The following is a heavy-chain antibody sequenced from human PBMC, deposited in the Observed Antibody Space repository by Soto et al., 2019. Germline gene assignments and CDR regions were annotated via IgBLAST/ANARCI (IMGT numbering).Heavy chain of an antibody. CDR2: IYPGDSDT. J-gene: IGHJ5*02. CDR3: ASSHGGWVSWFDP. D-gene: IGHD6-13*01. Sequence: GWSLNVSFKGSGYSCTSYGSGGVRQMPGKGLEWMGIIYPGDSDTRYSPSFQGQVTISADKSISTAYLQWSSLKASDTAMYYCASSHGGWVSWFDPWGQGTLVTVPS. CDR1: GYSCTSYG. V-gene: IGHV5-51*01.